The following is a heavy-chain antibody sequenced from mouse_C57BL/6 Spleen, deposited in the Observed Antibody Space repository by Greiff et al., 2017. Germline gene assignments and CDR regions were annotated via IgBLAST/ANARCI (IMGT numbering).Heavy chain of an antibody. V-gene: IGHV5-17*01. CDR2: ISSGSSTI. D-gene: IGHD1-1*01. Sequence: EVKLVESGGGLVKPGGSLKLSCAASGFTFSDYGMHWVRQAPEKGLEWVAYISSGSSTIYYADTVKGRFTISIDNAKNTLFLQMTSLRSDDTAMYYCARRGSSRYAMDYWGQGTSVTVSS. J-gene: IGHJ4*01. CDR1: GFTFSDYG. CDR3: ARRGSSRYAMDY.